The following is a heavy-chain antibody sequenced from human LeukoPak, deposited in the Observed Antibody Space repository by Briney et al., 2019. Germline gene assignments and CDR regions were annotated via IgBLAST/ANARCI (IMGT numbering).Heavy chain of an antibody. Sequence: GGSLRLSCAASGFTVSSNYMTWVRQAPGKGLEWVSIIYRDGSTYYADSVKGRFTISRDNSENTLYLQMNSLRTEDTAFYYCARAGGYSYGYDWGQGTLVTVSS. CDR1: GFTVSSNY. CDR3: ARAGGYSYGYD. J-gene: IGHJ4*02. D-gene: IGHD5-18*01. CDR2: IYRDGST. V-gene: IGHV3-53*01.